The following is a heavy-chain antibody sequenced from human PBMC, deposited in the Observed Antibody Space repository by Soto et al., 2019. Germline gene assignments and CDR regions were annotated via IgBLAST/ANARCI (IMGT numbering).Heavy chain of an antibody. CDR1: GSTFSSYT. CDR3: ARRRYCGADCYSKYYYGMDV. V-gene: IGHV1-69*02. D-gene: IGHD2-21*02. CDR2: IIPVLGVT. Sequence: QVQLVKSGAELKKPGSSVKVSCQASGSTFSSYTVSWVRQVPGQGLEWMGRIIPVLGVTNYAPNFRGRVTITADKSKTTVDMELTSLRSGDTAIYYCARRRYCGADCYSKYYYGMDVWGQGTTVTVSS. J-gene: IGHJ6*02.